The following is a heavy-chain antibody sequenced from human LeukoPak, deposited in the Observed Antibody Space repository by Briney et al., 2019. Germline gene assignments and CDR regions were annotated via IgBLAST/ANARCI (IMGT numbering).Heavy chain of an antibody. Sequence: GGSLRLSCAASGFTFSSYWMSWVRQAPGKGLEGVSYISSGGSNTHYADSVKGRFTISRDNAKNSMYLQMDSLRAEDTAVYYCARRMTTVTNNYYYYMDVWGKGTTVTVSS. CDR1: GFTFSSYW. CDR3: ARRMTTVTNNYYYYMDV. D-gene: IGHD4-17*01. J-gene: IGHJ6*03. CDR2: ISSGGSNT. V-gene: IGHV3-48*04.